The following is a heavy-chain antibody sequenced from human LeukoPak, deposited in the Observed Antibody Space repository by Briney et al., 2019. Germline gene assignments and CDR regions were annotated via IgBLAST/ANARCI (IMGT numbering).Heavy chain of an antibody. CDR1: GFTFSRYA. CDR3: ARDGVAAAGYFDY. V-gene: IGHV3-30*01. CDR2: ISYDGSNK. Sequence: GRSLRLSCAASGFTFSRYAMHWVRQAPGKGLEWVAVISYDGSNKYYADSVKGRFTISRDNSKNTLYLQMNSLRAEDTAVYYCARDGVAAAGYFDYWGQGTLVTVSS. J-gene: IGHJ4*02. D-gene: IGHD6-13*01.